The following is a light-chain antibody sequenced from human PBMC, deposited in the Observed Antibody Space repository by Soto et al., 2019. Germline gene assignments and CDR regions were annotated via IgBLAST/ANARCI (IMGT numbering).Light chain of an antibody. CDR2: LIS. CDR3: QQTYSTYS. V-gene: IGKV1-39*01. Sequence: IQLTQALPSLTASEGARETITFRASQSVSTYLNWYQQKPVKAPTLLFSLISRRQSGVPGSGIRAEPDTDFTLTITSLQAEDLATYIWQQTYSTYSFGKGTKVDIK. J-gene: IGKJ2*01. CDR1: QSVSTY.